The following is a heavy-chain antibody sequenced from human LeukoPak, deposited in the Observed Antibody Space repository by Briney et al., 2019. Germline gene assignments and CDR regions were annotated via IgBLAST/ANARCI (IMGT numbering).Heavy chain of an antibody. Sequence: SETLSLTCSVSGASILNYYWSWIRQPPGKRLEWIGYIYTSGSTYYNPSLKSRVTISVDTSKNQFSLKLSSVTAADTAVYYCARGEWRSSSSYTLYYYYYMDVWGKGTTVTVSS. V-gene: IGHV4-59*06. CDR3: ARGEWRSSSSYTLYYYYYMDV. D-gene: IGHD6-6*01. CDR1: GASILNYY. CDR2: IYTSGST. J-gene: IGHJ6*03.